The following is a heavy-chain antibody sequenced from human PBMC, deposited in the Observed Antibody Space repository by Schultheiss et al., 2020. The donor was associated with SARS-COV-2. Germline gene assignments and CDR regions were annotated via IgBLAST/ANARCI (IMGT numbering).Heavy chain of an antibody. Sequence: GGSLRLSCSASGFTFSSYAMHWVRQAPGKGLEYVSAISSNGGSTYYADSVKGRFTISRDNSKNTLYLQMSSLRAEDTAVYYCARVPQWELCYWGQGTLVTVSS. CDR1: GFTFSSYA. CDR2: ISSNGGST. J-gene: IGHJ4*02. V-gene: IGHV3-64D*06. D-gene: IGHD1-26*01. CDR3: ARVPQWELCY.